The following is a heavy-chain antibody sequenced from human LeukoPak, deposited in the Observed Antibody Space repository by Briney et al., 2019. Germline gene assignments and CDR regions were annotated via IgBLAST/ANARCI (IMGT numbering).Heavy chain of an antibody. CDR1: GFTFSSYS. V-gene: IGHV3-21*01. CDR2: ISSRSSYI. D-gene: IGHD3-22*01. Sequence: PGGSLRLSCAASGFTFSSYSMNWVRQAPGKGLGWVSSISSRSSYIYYTDSVKGRFTISRDNAKNSLYLQMNSLRAEDTAVCYCARVSIVVVITNAWYFDLWGRGTLVTVSS. J-gene: IGHJ2*01. CDR3: ARVSIVVVITNAWYFDL.